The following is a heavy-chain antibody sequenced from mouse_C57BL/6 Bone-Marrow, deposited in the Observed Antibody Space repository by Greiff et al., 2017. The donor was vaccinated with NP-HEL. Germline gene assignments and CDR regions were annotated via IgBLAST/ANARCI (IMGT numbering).Heavy chain of an antibody. CDR3: APTVVALYYYAMDY. CDR1: GFNIKDYY. CDR2: IDPEDGET. J-gene: IGHJ4*01. V-gene: IGHV14-2*01. D-gene: IGHD1-1*01. Sequence: EESGAELVKPGASVKLSCTASGFNIKDYYMHWVKQRTEQGLEWIGRIDPEDGETKYAPKFQGKATITADTSSNTAYLQLSSLTSEYTAVYYCAPTVVALYYYAMDYWGQGTSVTVSS.